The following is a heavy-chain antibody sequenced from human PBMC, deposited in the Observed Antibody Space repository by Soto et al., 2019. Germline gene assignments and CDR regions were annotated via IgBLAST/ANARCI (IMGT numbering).Heavy chain of an antibody. D-gene: IGHD3-3*02. J-gene: IGHJ6*02. Sequence: QVQLVESGGGVVQPGTSLRLSCAASGFTFSSYGMYWVRQAPGKGLEWVAIIWYEGSNQEYADSGKGRFTISRDNSKNIRYLEVSSLRAGETAGYYCAGGGVLGKYYGVDVWGQGTTVTVSS. CDR2: IWYEGSNQ. CDR1: GFTFSSYG. V-gene: IGHV3-33*01. CDR3: AGGGVLGKYYGVDV.